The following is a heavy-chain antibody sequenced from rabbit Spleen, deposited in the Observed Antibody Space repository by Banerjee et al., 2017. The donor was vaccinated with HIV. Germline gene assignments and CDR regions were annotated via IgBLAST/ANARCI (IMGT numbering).Heavy chain of an antibody. Sequence: QEQLVESGGGLVQAEGSLTLTCKASGFDFSNNAMCWVRQAPGKGPEWIACIDNGDGSTYYASWVNGRFTISRSTSLNTVTLQMTSLTAADTATYFCARDGVFYVSSGWGLTRLDLWGPGTLVTVS. D-gene: IGHD4-1*01. CDR2: IDNGDGST. CDR1: GFDFSNNA. CDR3: ARDGVFYVSSGWGLTRLDL. V-gene: IGHV1S47*01. J-gene: IGHJ3*01.